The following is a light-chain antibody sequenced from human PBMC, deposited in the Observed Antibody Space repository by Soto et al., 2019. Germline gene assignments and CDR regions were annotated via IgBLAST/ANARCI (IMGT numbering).Light chain of an antibody. CDR1: SSNIGAGYD. J-gene: IGLJ2*01. CDR3: QSYDSSLRGSI. CDR2: GNT. V-gene: IGLV1-40*01. Sequence: QSVLTQPPSVSGAPGQRVTISCTGSSSNIGAGYDVHWYQQLPGTAPKLLIYGNTNRPSGVPDRFSGSKSGTSASLAITGLQAEDEADAYCQSYDSSLRGSIFGGGTKVTVL.